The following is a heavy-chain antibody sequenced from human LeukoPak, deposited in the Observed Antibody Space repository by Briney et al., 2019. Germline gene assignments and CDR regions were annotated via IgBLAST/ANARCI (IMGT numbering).Heavy chain of an antibody. J-gene: IGHJ4*02. CDR3: ARDGRDGYNFDY. V-gene: IGHV1-2*06. D-gene: IGHD5-24*01. CDR1: GYTFTGYY. Sequence: ASVKVSCKASGYTFTGYYMHWVRQAPGQGLEWMGRINPNSGGTNHAQKFQGRVTMTRDTSISTAYMELSRLRSDDTAVYYCARDGRDGYNFDYWGQGTLVTVSS. CDR2: INPNSGGT.